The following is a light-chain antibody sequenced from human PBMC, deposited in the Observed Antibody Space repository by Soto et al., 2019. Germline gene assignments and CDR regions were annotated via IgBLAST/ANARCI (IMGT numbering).Light chain of an antibody. CDR1: QNVNIN. J-gene: IGKJ4*01. Sequence: EIVMTQSPVTLSVSPGERVTLSCRASQNVNINLAWYQQRPGQAPRVLIYGASNRASGIPDRFSGSGSGTDFTPTISSLEPDDFALYYCQQYKDWPPLTFGGGTRVEIK. V-gene: IGKV3D-15*01. CDR2: GAS. CDR3: QQYKDWPPLT.